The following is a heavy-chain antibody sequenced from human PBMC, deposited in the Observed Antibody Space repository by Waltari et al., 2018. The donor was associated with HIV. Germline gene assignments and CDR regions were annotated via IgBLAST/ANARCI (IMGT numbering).Heavy chain of an antibody. CDR2: MSPNSGNT. CDR3: ARGGSASMDV. J-gene: IGHJ6*02. Sequence: QVQLVQSGAEVKKPRASVKVSCKAYGYALPTYAVNWVRQATGQGPEWMGWMSPNSGNTVYAQEFQGRVTMTRDTSISTVYMELSSLTSEDTAVYYCARGGSASMDVWGQGTTVTVSS. V-gene: IGHV1-8*01. CDR1: GYALPTYA.